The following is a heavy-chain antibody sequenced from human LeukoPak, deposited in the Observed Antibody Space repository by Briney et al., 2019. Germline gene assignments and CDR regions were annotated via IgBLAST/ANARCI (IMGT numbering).Heavy chain of an antibody. J-gene: IGHJ4*02. D-gene: IGHD3-10*01. V-gene: IGHV6-1*01. CDR3: ARETMTGFVDY. CDR2: TYYRSKWYN. Sequence: SQALSLTCTISGNSVSSGSSSWTWIRQPPSRGFEWRGRTYYRSKWYNDYAVSVKSLIMISPDTSKNQFSLHLNSVTPEDTALYFCARETMTGFVDYWGQGSMVTVSS. CDR1: GNSVSSGSSS.